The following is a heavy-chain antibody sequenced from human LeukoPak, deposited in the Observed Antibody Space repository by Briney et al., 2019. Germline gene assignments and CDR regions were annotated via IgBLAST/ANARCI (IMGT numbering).Heavy chain of an antibody. CDR2: IYYSGNT. J-gene: IGHJ5*02. CDR1: GRSISSGDYY. V-gene: IGHV4-30-4*08. CDR3: ASTNCSSASCYGANWFDP. D-gene: IGHD2-2*01. Sequence: SQTLSLTCTVSGRSISSGDYYWSWIRQPPGKGLEWIGYIYYSGNTFHYNPSLKSRVNISVDTSKNQFSLRLTSVTAVDTAVYYCASTNCSSASCYGANWFDPWGQGTLVTVSS.